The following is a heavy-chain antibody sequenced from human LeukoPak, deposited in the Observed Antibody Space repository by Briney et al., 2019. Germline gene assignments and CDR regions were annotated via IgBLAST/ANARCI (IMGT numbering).Heavy chain of an antibody. Sequence: SETLFLTCTVSGDSISSSSYYWGWIRQPPGKGLEWIGSIYYSGSTYYNPSLKSRVTISVGTSKNQFSLKLSSVTAADTAVYYCARRDAYDSSGYYYGDDAFDIWGQGTMVTVSS. V-gene: IGHV4-39*01. D-gene: IGHD3-22*01. J-gene: IGHJ3*02. CDR2: IYYSGST. CDR1: GDSISSSSYY. CDR3: ARRDAYDSSGYYYGDDAFDI.